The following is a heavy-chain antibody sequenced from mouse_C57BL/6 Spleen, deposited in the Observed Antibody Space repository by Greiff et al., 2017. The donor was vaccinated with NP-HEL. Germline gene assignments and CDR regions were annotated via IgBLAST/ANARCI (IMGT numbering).Heavy chain of an antibody. CDR2: INPSSGYT. Sequence: QVQLKQSGAELARPGASVKMSCKASGYTFTSYTMHWVKQRPGQGLEWIGYINPSSGYTKYNQKFKDKATLTADKSSSTAYMQLGSLTSEDSAVYYCARDEGGFDYWGQGTTLTVSS. J-gene: IGHJ2*01. V-gene: IGHV1-4*01. CDR3: ARDEGGFDY. CDR1: GYTFTSYT.